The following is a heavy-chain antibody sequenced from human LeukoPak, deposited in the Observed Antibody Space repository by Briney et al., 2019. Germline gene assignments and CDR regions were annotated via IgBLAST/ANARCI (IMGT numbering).Heavy chain of an antibody. D-gene: IGHD2-2*01. CDR1: GFTFGAYT. V-gene: IGHV3-21*01. CDR2: IFSRSESI. CDR3: ARDFLHSSTSRPFDY. Sequence: GGSLRISCAASGFTFGAYTMNWVRQAPGKGLEWVSCIFSRSESIFYADSVKGRFTISRDNAKNSLNLQMDSLRAEDTAVYYCARDFLHSSTSRPFDYWGQGTLVTVS. J-gene: IGHJ4*02.